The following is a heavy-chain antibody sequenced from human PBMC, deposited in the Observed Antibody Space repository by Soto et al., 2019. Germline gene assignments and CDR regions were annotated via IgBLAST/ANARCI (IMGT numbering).Heavy chain of an antibody. CDR1: GYTFTSYG. CDR3: ASVGLGPAAGGAVGGMDF. Sequence: QVQLVQSGAEVKTPGASVKVSCKASGYTFTSYGISWVRQAPGQGLEGIGWISAYNGNTNYAQKLQGRVTLTTDTATSTAYMELRGLRSDDTAVYYCASVGLGPAAGGAVGGMDFWGHGTTVAVS. D-gene: IGHD2-8*02. J-gene: IGHJ6*02. V-gene: IGHV1-18*01. CDR2: ISAYNGNT.